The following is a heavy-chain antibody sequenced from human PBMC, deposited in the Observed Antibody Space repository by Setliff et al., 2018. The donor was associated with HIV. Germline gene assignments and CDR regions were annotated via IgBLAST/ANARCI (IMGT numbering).Heavy chain of an antibody. V-gene: IGHV4-34*01. CDR3: AKGIYQLPPGGHYMDV. D-gene: IGHD2-2*01. Sequence: SETLSLTCAVYGGSFSGYYWSWIRQPPGKGLEWIGEINHGGSTDSNPSLKSRVTISVDTSKNQFSLNLTSVTAADTAVYYCAKGIYQLPPGGHYMDVWGKGTAVTVS. CDR2: INHGGST. J-gene: IGHJ6*03. CDR1: GGSFSGYY.